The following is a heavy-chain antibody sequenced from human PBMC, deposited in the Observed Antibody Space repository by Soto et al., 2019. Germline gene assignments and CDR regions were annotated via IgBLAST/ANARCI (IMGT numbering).Heavy chain of an antibody. CDR3: AHKGGFGYPES. Sequence: QITLKESGTMLVKPTQALTLTCTCSGFSLTTSGVGVGWIRQPPGKALEWLALVYWDDDKRYSPSLTNRLNLSRDTSKNQVVLTLTNVDPTDTGTYFCAHKGGFGYPESWGQGIMVTVSS. V-gene: IGHV2-5*02. J-gene: IGHJ5*02. CDR1: GFSLTTSGVG. CDR2: VYWDDDK. D-gene: IGHD5-18*01.